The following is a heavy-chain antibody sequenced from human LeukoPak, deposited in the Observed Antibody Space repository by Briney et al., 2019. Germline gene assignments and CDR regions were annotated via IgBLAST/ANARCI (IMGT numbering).Heavy chain of an antibody. V-gene: IGHV1-69*06. D-gene: IGHD5-18*01. CDR1: GGTFSSYA. J-gene: IGHJ4*02. CDR3: ARAARGYSYVMGDYFDY. Sequence: ASVKVSCKASGGTFSSYAISWVRQAPGQGLEWMGGIIPIFGTANYAQKFQGRVTITADKSTSTAYMELSSLRSEDTAVYYCARAARGYSYVMGDYFDYWGQGTLVTVSS. CDR2: IIPIFGTA.